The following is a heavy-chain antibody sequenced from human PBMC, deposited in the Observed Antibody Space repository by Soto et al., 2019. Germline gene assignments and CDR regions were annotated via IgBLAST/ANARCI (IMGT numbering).Heavy chain of an antibody. CDR3: AKDLNGYSSGWSWYYFDY. J-gene: IGHJ4*02. D-gene: IGHD6-19*01. V-gene: IGHV3-23*01. Sequence: GGSLRLSCAASGFTFSSYAMSWVRQAPGKGLEWVSAISGSGGSTYYADSVKGRFTISRDNSKNTRYLQMNSLRAEDTAVYYCAKDLNGYSSGWSWYYFDYWGQGTLVTVSS. CDR2: ISGSGGST. CDR1: GFTFSSYA.